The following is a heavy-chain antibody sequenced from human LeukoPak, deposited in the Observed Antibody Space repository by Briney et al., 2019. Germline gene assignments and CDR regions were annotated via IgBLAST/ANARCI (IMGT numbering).Heavy chain of an antibody. CDR2: INHSGST. CDR1: GGSFSGYY. Sequence: SSETLSLTCAVYGGSFSGYYWSWIRQPPGKGPEWIGEINHSGSTNYNPSLKSRVTISVDTSKNQFSLKLSSVTAADTAMYYCTREGPSSYLDFWGQGTVVTVSS. CDR3: TREGPSSYLDF. J-gene: IGHJ4*02. V-gene: IGHV4-34*01.